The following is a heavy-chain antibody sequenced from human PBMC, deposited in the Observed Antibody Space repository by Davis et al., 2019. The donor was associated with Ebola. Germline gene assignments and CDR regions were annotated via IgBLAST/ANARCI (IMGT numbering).Heavy chain of an antibody. Sequence: GESLKISCAASGFTFSSFGIHWVRQAPGKGLEWVAVISNDGTKKFFADSVKGRFTISRDNSKNTVYLQMNSLSAEDTAVYYCAREQMHCGGDCHDYWGQGTLVTVSS. CDR3: AREQMHCGGDCHDY. V-gene: IGHV3-30*03. CDR1: GFTFSSFG. J-gene: IGHJ4*02. D-gene: IGHD2-21*01. CDR2: ISNDGTKK.